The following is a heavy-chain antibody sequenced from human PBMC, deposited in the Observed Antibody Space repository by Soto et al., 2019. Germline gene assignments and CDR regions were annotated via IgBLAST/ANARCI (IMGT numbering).Heavy chain of an antibody. D-gene: IGHD4-17*01. V-gene: IGHV3-23*01. J-gene: IGHJ4*01. CDR1: GFTFSSYA. CDR3: AKVVPLLYGDDGADGFPFDC. CDR2: IRGRGGST. Sequence: EVQLLESGGGLVQPGGSLRLSCAASGFTFSSYAMSWVRQAPGKGLEWVSAIRGRGGSTYYADSVKGRFTISRDNSKSALYLQMTGLIAEDTAVYYGAKVVPLLYGDDGADGFPFDCRGHGTLVTVSS.